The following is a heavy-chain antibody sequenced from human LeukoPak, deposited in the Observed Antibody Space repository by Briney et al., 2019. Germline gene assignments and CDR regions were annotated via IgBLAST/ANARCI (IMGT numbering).Heavy chain of an antibody. CDR1: GGSVSSGSYY. V-gene: IGHV4-61*01. Sequence: SETLSLTCTVSGGSVSSGSYYWIWIRQPPGKGLEWIGYIYYSGSTNYNPSLKSRVIISVDTSKNQFSLKLSSVTAADTAVYYCARVTMIGAWFDPWGQGTLVTVSS. D-gene: IGHD3-22*01. CDR3: ARVTMIGAWFDP. J-gene: IGHJ5*02. CDR2: IYYSGST.